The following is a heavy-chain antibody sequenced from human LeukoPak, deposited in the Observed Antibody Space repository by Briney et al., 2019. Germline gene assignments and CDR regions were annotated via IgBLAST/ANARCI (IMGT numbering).Heavy chain of an antibody. Sequence: GASVKVSCKASGGTFSSYAISWVRQAPGQGLEWMGRIIPILGIANYAQKFQGRVTITADKSTSTAYMELSSLRSEDTAVYYCARRERPNWNDVPYYGMDVWGQGTTVTVSS. V-gene: IGHV1-69*04. D-gene: IGHD1-1*01. J-gene: IGHJ6*02. CDR1: GGTFSSYA. CDR2: IIPILGIA. CDR3: ARRERPNWNDVPYYGMDV.